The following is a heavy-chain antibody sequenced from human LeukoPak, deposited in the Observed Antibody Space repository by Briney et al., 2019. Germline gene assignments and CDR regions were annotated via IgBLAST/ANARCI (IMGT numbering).Heavy chain of an antibody. Sequence: GGSLARSCASSGFTCISYAMNCLRQAPGKELEWVTVISYDGSNKYYADSVKGRFTISRDNSKNTLYLQMNSLRADDTAVYYCARVPTVTTRPLHFDYWGQGTLVTVSS. D-gene: IGHD4-11*01. CDR1: GFTCISYA. CDR2: ISYDGSNK. V-gene: IGHV3-30-3*01. J-gene: IGHJ4*02. CDR3: ARVPTVTTRPLHFDY.